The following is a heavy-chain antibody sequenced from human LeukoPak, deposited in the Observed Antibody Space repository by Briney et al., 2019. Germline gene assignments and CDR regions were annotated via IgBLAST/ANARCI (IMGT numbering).Heavy chain of an antibody. V-gene: IGHV4-38-2*02. CDR1: GYSISNGHY. Sequence: PSETLSLTCSVSGYSISNGHYWGWIRQPPGKGLEWIGSVYGSGSTYYNTSLKSRVTISGDTSKNQFSLSMNYVTVADTAVYFCARGPFGSGNYYHYYYMDVWGKGTTLTVSS. CDR2: VYGSGST. J-gene: IGHJ6*03. CDR3: ARGPFGSGNYYHYYYMDV. D-gene: IGHD3-10*01.